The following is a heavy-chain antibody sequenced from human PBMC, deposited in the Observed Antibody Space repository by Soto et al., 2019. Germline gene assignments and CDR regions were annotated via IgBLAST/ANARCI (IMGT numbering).Heavy chain of an antibody. D-gene: IGHD2-15*01. CDR1: GFTFSSYG. V-gene: IGHV3-30*18. CDR3: VKDGGLEGPDDY. Sequence: QVQLVESGGGVVQPGRSLRLSCAASGFTFSSYGMHWVRQAPGKGLEWVAVISYDGSNKYYADSVKGRCIISRDNSKNTLYLQMNSLRAEETAVYYCVKDGGLEGPDDYWGQGTLVTVSS. J-gene: IGHJ4*02. CDR2: ISYDGSNK.